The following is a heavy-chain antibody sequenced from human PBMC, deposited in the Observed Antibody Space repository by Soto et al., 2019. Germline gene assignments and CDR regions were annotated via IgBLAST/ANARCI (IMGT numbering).Heavy chain of an antibody. CDR3: AREARATRD. V-gene: IGHV3-11*01. CDR2: ISPGGDNI. CDR1: GFTFSDYY. Sequence: QVQLVESGGGLVKPGGSLRLSCAASGFTFSDYYMTWIRQAPGKGLEWLSYISPGGDNIYYTDSVKGRFTISRDNAKKSLYLDMSSLRVEDTAIYYCAREARATRDWGQGTLVTVSS. J-gene: IGHJ4*02.